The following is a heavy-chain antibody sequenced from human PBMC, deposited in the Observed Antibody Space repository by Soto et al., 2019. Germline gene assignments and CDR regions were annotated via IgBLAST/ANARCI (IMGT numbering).Heavy chain of an antibody. J-gene: IGHJ4*02. CDR1: GGDLTNSG. CDR2: IFPLLAMV. D-gene: IGHD1-1*01. CDR3: AKEDDAGFKS. V-gene: IGHV1-69*04. Sequence: QVHLVQSGAEMKKPGSSVKVSCKVSGGDLTNSGISWVRQAPGQGLEWMGGIFPLLAMVDYSQKFQGRVTITAVDSTTTSYMALVSLRFEDAAVYYCAKEDDAGFKSGGQGTLVIVSS.